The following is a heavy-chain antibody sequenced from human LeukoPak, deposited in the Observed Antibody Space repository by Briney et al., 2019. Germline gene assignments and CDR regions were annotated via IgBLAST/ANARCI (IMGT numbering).Heavy chain of an antibody. Sequence: SETLSLTCTVSGGSISSYYWSWIRQPPGKGLEWIGYIYYSGSTNYNPSLRSRVTISVDTSKNQFSLKLSSVTAADTAVYYCARSDYGQIDYWGQGTLVTVSS. V-gene: IGHV4-59*01. D-gene: IGHD4-17*01. CDR3: ARSDYGQIDY. CDR2: IYYSGST. CDR1: GGSISSYY. J-gene: IGHJ4*02.